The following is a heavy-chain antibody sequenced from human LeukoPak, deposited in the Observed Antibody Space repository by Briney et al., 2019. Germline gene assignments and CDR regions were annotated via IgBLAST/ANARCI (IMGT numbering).Heavy chain of an antibody. CDR2: IWYDGSNK. J-gene: IGHJ4*02. D-gene: IGHD6-19*01. V-gene: IGHV3-33*08. CDR3: ARDRGYSSGWSRPFDY. Sequence: SGGSLRLSCAASGFTFSSYGMHWVRQAPGKGLEWVAVIWYDGSNKYYADSVKGRFTISRDNSKNTLYLQMNSLRAEDTAVYYCARDRGYSSGWSRPFDYWGQGTLVTVSS. CDR1: GFTFSSYG.